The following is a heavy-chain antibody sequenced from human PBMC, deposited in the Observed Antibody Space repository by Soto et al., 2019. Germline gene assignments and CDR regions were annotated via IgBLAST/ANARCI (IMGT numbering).Heavy chain of an antibody. CDR1: GFTFEKYW. J-gene: IGHJ4*02. Sequence: DVQLLESGGALVQPGESLRLSCAASGFTFEKYWMTWARQAPGKGLELVANIKEDGSDKTYVDSVKGRFTVSRDNTKDFLFLQMNSLRDEDTAVYYCARGRSPDYWGQGTLVIVSS. CDR3: ARGRSPDY. CDR2: IKEDGSDK. V-gene: IGHV3-7*01.